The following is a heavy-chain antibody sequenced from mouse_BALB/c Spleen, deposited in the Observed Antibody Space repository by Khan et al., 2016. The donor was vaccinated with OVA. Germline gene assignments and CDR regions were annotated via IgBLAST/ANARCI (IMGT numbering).Heavy chain of an antibody. D-gene: IGHD3-2*02. J-gene: IGHJ2*01. CDR2: TYPGGGYT. CDR3: SGRGAAQATSDYLDC. Sequence: QVQLKESGAELVRPGTSVKMSCKAAGYTFTNYWIGWVKQSPGHGLEWIGDTYPGGGYTNYNEKFKGKATLTADTSSSTAYMQLSGLTSEDSAIYYCSGRGAAQATSDYLDCWGQGTTLTVSS. CDR1: GYTFTNYW. V-gene: IGHV1-63*02.